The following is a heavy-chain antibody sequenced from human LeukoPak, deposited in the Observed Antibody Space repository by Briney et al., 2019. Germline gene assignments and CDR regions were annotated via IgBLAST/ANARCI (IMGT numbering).Heavy chain of an antibody. D-gene: IGHD4/OR15-4a*01. V-gene: IGHV3-23*01. CDR1: GFNFITRG. CDR3: AKGVMTMVITYFDH. J-gene: IGHJ4*01. CDR2: ISGSAITT. Sequence: PGGSLRLSCAASGFNFITRGMTWVRQTPGKGLEWVASISGSAITTHYAESVKGRFTISRDNSKNTLFLQMNNLRADDTAVYYCAKGVMTMVITYFDHWGHGTLVAVSS.